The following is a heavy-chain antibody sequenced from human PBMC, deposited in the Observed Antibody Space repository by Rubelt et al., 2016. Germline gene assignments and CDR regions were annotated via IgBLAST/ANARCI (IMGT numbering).Heavy chain of an antibody. J-gene: IGHJ4*02. CDR1: GGSISSYY. Sequence: QVQLQESGPGLVKPSETLSLTCTVSGGSISSYYWSWIRQPPGKGLEWIGYIYYSGSTNYNPSLKSRVTISVETSQNQFSLKLSSVTAADTAVYYCAGGITISGVASVYFDYWGQGTLVTVSS. V-gene: IGHV4-59*01. CDR2: IYYSGST. CDR3: AGGITISGVASVYFDY. D-gene: IGHD3-3*01.